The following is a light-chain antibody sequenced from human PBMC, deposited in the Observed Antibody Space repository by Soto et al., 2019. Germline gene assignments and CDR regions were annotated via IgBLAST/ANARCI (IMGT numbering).Light chain of an antibody. J-gene: IGKJ2*01. V-gene: IGKV3-15*01. CDR2: GVA. CDR1: QSVSSN. CDR3: QQYNNWPPYT. Sequence: EIVMTQSPATLSVSPGERATLSCRASQSVSSNLAWYQQKPGQAPRLLIYGVATRATGIPARFSGSGSGTEFTLTIRSLQSEDVAVYYCQQYNNWPPYTFGQGTKLEIK.